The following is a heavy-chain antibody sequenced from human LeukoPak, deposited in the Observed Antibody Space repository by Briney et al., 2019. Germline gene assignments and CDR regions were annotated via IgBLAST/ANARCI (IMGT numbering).Heavy chain of an antibody. CDR3: ANLVGYCGGDCSDANWFDP. Sequence: GGSLRLSWAASRFTFSSYGMHWVRQAPGKGLEWVAFIRYDGSNKYYADSLKGRFTISRDNSKNTLYLQMHSLRAEDPAVYYRANLVGYCGGDCSDANWFDPWGQGTLVTVSS. J-gene: IGHJ5*02. V-gene: IGHV3-30*02. CDR1: RFTFSSYG. CDR2: IRYDGSNK. D-gene: IGHD2-21*01.